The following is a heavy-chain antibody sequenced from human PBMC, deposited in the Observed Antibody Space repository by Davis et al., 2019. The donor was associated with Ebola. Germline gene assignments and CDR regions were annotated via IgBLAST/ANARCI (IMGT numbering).Heavy chain of an antibody. D-gene: IGHD3-3*01. V-gene: IGHV3-7*03. CDR3: ARGTDVRFLEWLYYYGMDV. J-gene: IGHJ6*02. CDR2: IKQDGSEK. Sequence: GESLKISCAASGFTFSSYWMSWVRQAPGKGLEWVANIKQDGSEKYYVDSVKGRFTISRDNAKNSLYLQMNSLRAEDTAVYYCARGTDVRFLEWLYYYGMDVWGQGTTVTVSS. CDR1: GFTFSSYW.